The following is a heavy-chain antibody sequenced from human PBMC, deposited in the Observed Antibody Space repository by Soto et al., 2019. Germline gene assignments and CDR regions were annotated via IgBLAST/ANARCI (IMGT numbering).Heavy chain of an antibody. Sequence: GGSLRLSCAASGFTFSSYWMSWVRQAPGKGLEWVANIKQDGSEKYYVDSVKGRFTISRDNAKNSLYLQMNGLRAEDTAVYYCARTLKERARWGTIDYWGQGTLVTVSS. CDR3: ARTLKERARWGTIDY. V-gene: IGHV3-7*01. J-gene: IGHJ4*02. CDR2: IKQDGSEK. D-gene: IGHD2-8*02. CDR1: GFTFSSYW.